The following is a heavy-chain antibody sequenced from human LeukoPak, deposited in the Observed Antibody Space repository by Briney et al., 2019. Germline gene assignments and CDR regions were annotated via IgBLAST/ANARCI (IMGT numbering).Heavy chain of an antibody. CDR1: GFSFSRYG. J-gene: IGHJ3*02. D-gene: IGHD2-15*01. CDR3: ARVVYGVVVADAFDI. Sequence: GGSLRLSCAASGFSFSRYGMHWVRQAPGKGLEWVAFILFDGSNKYYTDSVKGRFTISRDDSKNTLFLQMKSLRAEDTAVYYCARVVYGVVVADAFDIWGQGTMVTVSS. V-gene: IGHV3-30*02. CDR2: ILFDGSNK.